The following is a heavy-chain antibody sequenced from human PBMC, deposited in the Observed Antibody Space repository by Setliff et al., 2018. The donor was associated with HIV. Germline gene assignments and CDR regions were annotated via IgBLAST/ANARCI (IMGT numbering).Heavy chain of an antibody. CDR1: GDSISSSSYY. J-gene: IGHJ4*02. V-gene: IGHV4-39*07. Sequence: PSETLSLTCTVSGDSISSSSYYWDWIRQPPGKGLEWIGSISYSGSTYYNPSLKSRVTISLDTSKNQFSLNLSSVTAADTAVYYCASGPGYGWGSYRLDYWGQGTLVTVSS. D-gene: IGHD3-10*01. CDR3: ASGPGYGWGSYRLDY. CDR2: ISYSGST.